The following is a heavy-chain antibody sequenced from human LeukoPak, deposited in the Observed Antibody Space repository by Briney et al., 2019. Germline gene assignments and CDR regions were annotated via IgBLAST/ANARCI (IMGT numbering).Heavy chain of an antibody. D-gene: IGHD1-26*01. CDR1: GYTFTSYG. CDR2: IIPIFGTA. V-gene: IGHV1-69*13. Sequence: SVKVSCKASGYTFTSYGISWVRQAPGQGLEWMGGIIPIFGTANYAQKFQGRVTITADESTSTAYMELSSLRSEDTAVYYCAREGGEEDFDYWGQGTLVTVSS. J-gene: IGHJ4*02. CDR3: AREGGEEDFDY.